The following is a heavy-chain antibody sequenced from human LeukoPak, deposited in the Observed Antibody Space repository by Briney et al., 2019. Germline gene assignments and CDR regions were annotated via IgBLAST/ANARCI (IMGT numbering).Heavy chain of an antibody. V-gene: IGHV4-39*02. CDR3: ARRRYYDGSGYLE. Sequence: SETLSLTCSVSGDSVSRSDSYWYWIRQPPGKGLEWIGTIYNSGSTYYSPSLKRRVTISVEPSNNHFSLNLRSVTAADTALYYCARRRYYDGSGYLEWGQGTLLSVSS. CDR1: GDSVSRSDSY. J-gene: IGHJ1*01. D-gene: IGHD3-22*01. CDR2: IYNSGST.